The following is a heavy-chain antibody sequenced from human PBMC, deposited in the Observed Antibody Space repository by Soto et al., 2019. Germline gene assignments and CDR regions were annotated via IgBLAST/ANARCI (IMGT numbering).Heavy chain of an antibody. J-gene: IGHJ6*02. Sequence: GGSLRLSCAASEFTFRSYWMHWVRQSPGKGLVWVSRISGDGSSTNYADSVKGRFTISRDNAKNTVYLQMNSLRAEDTAIYYCTRTINFGLPGNGMDVWGQGT. CDR2: ISGDGSST. D-gene: IGHD3-16*01. CDR3: TRTINFGLPGNGMDV. V-gene: IGHV3-74*01. CDR1: EFTFRSYW.